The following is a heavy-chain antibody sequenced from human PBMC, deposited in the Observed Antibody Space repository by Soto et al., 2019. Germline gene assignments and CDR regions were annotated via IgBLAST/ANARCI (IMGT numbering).Heavy chain of an antibody. CDR2: INAGNGNT. Sequence: GXSVKVSCNGSVYTFTSYAMHWVRQAPGQSLEWMGWINAGNGNTKYSQKFQGRVTITRDTSASTAYMELSSLRSEDTAVYYCARDRIPAAIRVGENWFDHWGQGTLVTVSS. CDR3: ARDRIPAAIRVGENWFDH. J-gene: IGHJ5*02. CDR1: VYTFTSYA. D-gene: IGHD2-2*02. V-gene: IGHV1-3*01.